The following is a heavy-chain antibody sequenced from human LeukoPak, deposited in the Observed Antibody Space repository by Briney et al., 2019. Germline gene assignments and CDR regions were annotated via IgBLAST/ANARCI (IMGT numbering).Heavy chain of an antibody. J-gene: IGHJ5*02. CDR1: GYSFTSYW. CDR2: IYPGDSDT. CDR3: ARFTPDCSGGSCDGNWFDP. D-gene: IGHD2-15*01. Sequence: GESLKISCKGSGYSFTSYWIGWVRQMPGKGLEWMGIIYPGDSDTRYSPSFQGQVTISADKSISTAYLQWSSLKASDTAMYYCARFTPDCSGGSCDGNWFDPWGQGTLVTVSS. V-gene: IGHV5-51*01.